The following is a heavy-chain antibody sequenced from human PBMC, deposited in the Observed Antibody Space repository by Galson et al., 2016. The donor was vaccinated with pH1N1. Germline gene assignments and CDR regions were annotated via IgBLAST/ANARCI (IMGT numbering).Heavy chain of an antibody. J-gene: IGHJ6*02. CDR3: ARVGDFWSYYYYNMDV. D-gene: IGHD3-3*01. Sequence: LRLSCAASGFTVRSNYMSWARQAPGKGLEWVSLIYSGCRTYYADSVNARFTISRDNSKNTLYLQMNSLRVEDTAVYYFARVGDFWSYYYYNMDVWGQGTTVTVS. V-gene: IGHV3-53*01. CDR2: IYSGCRT. CDR1: GFTVRSNY.